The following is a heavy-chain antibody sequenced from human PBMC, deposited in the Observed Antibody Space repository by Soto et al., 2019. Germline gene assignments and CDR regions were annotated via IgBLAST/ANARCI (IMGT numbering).Heavy chain of an antibody. Sequence: GGSLRLSCAASGFTFSSYSMNWVRQAPGKGLEWVSYISSSSSTIYYADSVKGRFTISRDNAKNSLYLQMNSLRAEDTAVYYCARSWGKTAPSIDYWGQGTLVTVSS. J-gene: IGHJ4*02. CDR2: ISSSSSTI. D-gene: IGHD3-16*01. CDR3: ARSWGKTAPSIDY. CDR1: GFTFSSYS. V-gene: IGHV3-48*01.